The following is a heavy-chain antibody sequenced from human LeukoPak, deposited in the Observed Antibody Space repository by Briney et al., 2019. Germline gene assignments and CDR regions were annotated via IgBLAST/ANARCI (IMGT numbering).Heavy chain of an antibody. J-gene: IGHJ3*02. Sequence: GGSLRLSCSASGFTFSNYAMHWVRQAPGKGLEYVSAITSSGGSTYYTESVRGRFTVSSDNSKNTLYLQISSLRPEDTAVYYCVKVGSSATVVNAFEIWGQGTMVTVCS. V-gene: IGHV3-64D*06. CDR3: VKVGSSATVVNAFEI. CDR2: ITSSGGST. D-gene: IGHD4-23*01. CDR1: GFTFSNYA.